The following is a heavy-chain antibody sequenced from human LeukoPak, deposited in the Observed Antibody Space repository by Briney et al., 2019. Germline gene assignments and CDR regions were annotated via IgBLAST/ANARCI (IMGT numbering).Heavy chain of an antibody. CDR3: ARAPLHSNGWSFDY. CDR1: GFTFSTYG. D-gene: IGHD6-19*01. J-gene: IGHJ4*02. CDR2: ISYDGRNK. V-gene: IGHV3-30*03. Sequence: PGTSLRLSCAASGFTFSTYGMHWVRQAPGKGLEWVAVISYDGRNKYYADSVKGRFTISRDNSKNTLYLQMNSLRPEDTAVYYCARAPLHSNGWSFDYWGQGTLVTVSS.